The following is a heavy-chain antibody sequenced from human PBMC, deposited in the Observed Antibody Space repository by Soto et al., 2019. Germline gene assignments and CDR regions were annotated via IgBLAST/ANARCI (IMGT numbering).Heavy chain of an antibody. Sequence: QVQLVESGGGVVQPGRSLRLSCAASGFTFSSYGMHWVRQAPGKGLEWVAVISYDGSNKYYADSVKGRFTISRDNSKNTLYLQMNSLRDEDTAVYYCAKDRSGSNEPYYYYGMDVWGQGTTVTVSS. J-gene: IGHJ6*02. CDR1: GFTFSSYG. D-gene: IGHD3-10*01. V-gene: IGHV3-30*18. CDR3: AKDRSGSNEPYYYYGMDV. CDR2: ISYDGSNK.